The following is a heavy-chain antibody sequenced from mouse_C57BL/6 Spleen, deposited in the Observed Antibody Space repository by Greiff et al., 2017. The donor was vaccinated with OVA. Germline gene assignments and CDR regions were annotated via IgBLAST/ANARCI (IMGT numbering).Heavy chain of an antibody. CDR2: INYNGSST. D-gene: IGHD2-1*01. V-gene: IGHV5-16*01. CDR1: GFTFSDYY. CDR3: ARNYYAFVYAMDY. Sequence: EVQLVESEGGLVQPGSSTKLSCTASGFTFSDYYMAWVRQVPEKGLEWVANINYNGSSTYYLEALKSRFIISRENAKNILYLQMSTLKSEDTATYYCARNYYAFVYAMDYWGQGTSVTVSS. J-gene: IGHJ4*01.